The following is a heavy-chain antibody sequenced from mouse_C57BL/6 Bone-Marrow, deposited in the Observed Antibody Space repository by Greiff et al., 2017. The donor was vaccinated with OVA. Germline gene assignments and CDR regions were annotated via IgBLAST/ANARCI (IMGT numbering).Heavy chain of an antibody. CDR2: IDPSDSYT. D-gene: IGHD3-2*02. Sequence: QVQLQQPGAELVMPGASVKLSCKASGYTFTSYWMHWVKQRPGQGLEWIGEIDPSDSYTSYNQKFKGKSTLTVDKSSSTAYMQLSSLTSEDSAVYYCAKEAAQGAWFAYWGQGTLVTVSA. J-gene: IGHJ3*01. CDR3: AKEAAQGAWFAY. CDR1: GYTFTSYW. V-gene: IGHV1-69*01.